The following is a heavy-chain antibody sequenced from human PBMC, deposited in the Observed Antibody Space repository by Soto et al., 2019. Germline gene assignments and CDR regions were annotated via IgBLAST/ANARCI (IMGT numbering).Heavy chain of an antibody. Sequence: SLRLSCAASGFTFSSYAMSWVRQAPGKGLEWVSAISGSGGSTYYADSVKGRFTISRDNSRNTLFLQMNSLRAEDTAVYYCARDFYLCYSSSGYDRSASYWGQGTLVTVSS. CDR2: ISGSGGST. CDR1: GFTFSSYA. CDR3: ARDFYLCYSSSGYDRSASY. D-gene: IGHD3-22*01. V-gene: IGHV3-23*01. J-gene: IGHJ4*02.